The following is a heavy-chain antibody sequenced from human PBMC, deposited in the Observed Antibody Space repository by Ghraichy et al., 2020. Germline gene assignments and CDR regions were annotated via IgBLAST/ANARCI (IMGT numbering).Heavy chain of an antibody. Sequence: GGSLRLSCTASGFTFGDYAMSWFRQAPGKGLEWVGFIRSKAYGGTTEYAASVKGRFTISRDDSKSIAYLQMNSLKTEDTAVYYCTRASGYSSSWYLMTFDIWGQGTMVTVSS. D-gene: IGHD6-13*01. V-gene: IGHV3-49*03. CDR3: TRASGYSSSWYLMTFDI. CDR2: IRSKAYGGTT. J-gene: IGHJ3*02. CDR1: GFTFGDYA.